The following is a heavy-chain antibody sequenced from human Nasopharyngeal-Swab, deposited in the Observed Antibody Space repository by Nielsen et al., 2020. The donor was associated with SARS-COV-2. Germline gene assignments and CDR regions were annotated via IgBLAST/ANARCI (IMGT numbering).Heavy chain of an antibody. CDR3: ARAWRGFSI. Sequence: GGSLRLSCAATGFTFESHKMRWPRQAPGKGLEWVANIKADGSETSYVDSVKGRFTISRDNAKNSLYLQMNSLRAEDTAVYFCARAWRGFSIWGQGTMVTVSS. D-gene: IGHD3-3*01. CDR2: IKADGSET. J-gene: IGHJ3*02. CDR1: GFTFESHK. V-gene: IGHV3-7*01.